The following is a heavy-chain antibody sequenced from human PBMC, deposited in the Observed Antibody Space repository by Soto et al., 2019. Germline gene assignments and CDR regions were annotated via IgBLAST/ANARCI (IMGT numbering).Heavy chain of an antibody. CDR2: IIPIFGTA. D-gene: IGHD3-10*01. CDR3: ARTPPPLLWFGEYDY. CDR1: GGTFSSYA. Sequence: QVQLVQSGAEVKKPRSSVKVSCKASGGTFSSYAISWVRQAPGQGLERMAGIIPIFGTANYAQKFQGRDTITPDKSTSTAYMGLGSLSPDDTAVNYWARTPPPLLWFGEYDYWGQGTLVTVSS. J-gene: IGHJ4*02. V-gene: IGHV1-69*06.